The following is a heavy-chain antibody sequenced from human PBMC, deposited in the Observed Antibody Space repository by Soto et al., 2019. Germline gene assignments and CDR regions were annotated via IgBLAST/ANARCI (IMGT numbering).Heavy chain of an antibody. Sequence: ASVKVSCKASGYTFTGYYMHWVRQAPGQGLEWMGWINPNSGGTNYAQKFQGWVTMTRDTSISTAYMELSRLRSDETAVYYCEREVDYGDNAFDICGQGTMVTVSS. J-gene: IGHJ3*02. CDR3: EREVDYGDNAFDI. CDR2: INPNSGGT. CDR1: GYTFTGYY. D-gene: IGHD4-17*01. V-gene: IGHV1-2*04.